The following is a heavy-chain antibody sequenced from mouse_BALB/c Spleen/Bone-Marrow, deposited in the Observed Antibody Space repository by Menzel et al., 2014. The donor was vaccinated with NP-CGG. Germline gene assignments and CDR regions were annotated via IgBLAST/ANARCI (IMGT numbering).Heavy chain of an antibody. CDR3: ASYYYGRSSFTY. CDR2: IDPANGNT. CDR1: GFNIKDTY. D-gene: IGHD1-1*01. V-gene: IGHV14-3*02. J-gene: IGHJ3*01. Sequence: EVKLEESGAELVKPGASVKLSCTASGFNIKDTYMHWVRQRPEQGLEWIGRIDPANGNTKYDPKFQGKATITADTSSNTAYLQLSSLTSEDTAVYYCASYYYGRSSFTYWGQGTQVTVSA.